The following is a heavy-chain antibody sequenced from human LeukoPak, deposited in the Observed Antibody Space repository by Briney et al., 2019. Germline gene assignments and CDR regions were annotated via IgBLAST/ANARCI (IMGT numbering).Heavy chain of an antibody. Sequence: SETLSLTCTVSGGSISSSSYYWGWIRQPPGKGLEWIGSIYYSGSTYYNPSLKSRVTISVDTSKNQFSLKLSSVTAADTAVYYCARTPYDFWSGYLTTFDYWGQGILVTVSS. CDR3: ARTPYDFWSGYLTTFDY. CDR1: GGSISSSSYY. V-gene: IGHV4-39*01. J-gene: IGHJ4*02. CDR2: IYYSGST. D-gene: IGHD3-3*01.